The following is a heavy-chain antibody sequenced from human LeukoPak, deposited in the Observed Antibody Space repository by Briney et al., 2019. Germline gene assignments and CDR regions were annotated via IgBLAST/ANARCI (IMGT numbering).Heavy chain of an antibody. CDR1: GFTFSSYG. Sequence: GGSLRLSCAASGFTFSSYGMHWVRQAPGKGLEWVAVISYDGSNKYYADSVKGRFTISRDNSKNTLYLQMNSLRAEDTAVYYCAKGHYDSSGYSVFDYWGQGTLVTVSS. V-gene: IGHV3-30*18. CDR3: AKGHYDSSGYSVFDY. CDR2: ISYDGSNK. D-gene: IGHD3-22*01. J-gene: IGHJ4*02.